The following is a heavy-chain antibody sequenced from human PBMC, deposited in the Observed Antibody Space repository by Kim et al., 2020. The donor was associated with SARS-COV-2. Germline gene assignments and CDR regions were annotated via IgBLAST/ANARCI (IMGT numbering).Heavy chain of an antibody. CDR2: INHSGST. J-gene: IGHJ5*02. D-gene: IGHD3-10*01. V-gene: IGHV4-34*01. Sequence: SETLSLTCAVYGGSFSGYYWSWIRQPPGKGLEWIGEINHSGSTNYNPSLKSRVTISVDTSKNQFSLKLSSVTAADTAVYYCARGHYYGSGSKTAKFDPWGQGTLVTVSS. CDR3: ARGHYYGSGSKTAKFDP. CDR1: GGSFSGYY.